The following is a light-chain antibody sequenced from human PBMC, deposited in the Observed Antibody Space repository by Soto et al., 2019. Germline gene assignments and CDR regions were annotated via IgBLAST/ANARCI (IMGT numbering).Light chain of an antibody. CDR3: CSYAGSSTFYV. Sequence: QSVLTQPASVSGSPGQSITISCTGTSSDVGSYNLVSWYQQHPGKAPKLMIYEGSKWPSGVSNRFSGSKSGNTASLTISGLQAEDEADYYCCSYAGSSTFYVFGTGTKVTV. J-gene: IGLJ1*01. CDR2: EGS. CDR1: SSDVGSYNL. V-gene: IGLV2-23*01.